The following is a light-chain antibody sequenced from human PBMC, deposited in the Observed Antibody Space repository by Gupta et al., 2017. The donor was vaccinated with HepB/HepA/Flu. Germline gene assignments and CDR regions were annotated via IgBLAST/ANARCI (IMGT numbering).Light chain of an antibody. Sequence: QSVLTQPPSVSAAPGQKVTISCSGSSSNIGNNYVSWYQQLPGTAPKLLIYENNKRPSGIPDRFSGSQSGTSATLGITGLQNGDEADYYCGAWDSSLSAGVFGGGTKLTVL. CDR1: SSNIGNNY. CDR2: ENN. CDR3: GAWDSSLSAGV. J-gene: IGLJ2*01. V-gene: IGLV1-51*02.